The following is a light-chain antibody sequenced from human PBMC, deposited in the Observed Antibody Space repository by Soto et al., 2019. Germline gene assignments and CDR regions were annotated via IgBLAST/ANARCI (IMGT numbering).Light chain of an antibody. J-gene: IGLJ1*01. V-gene: IGLV2-14*01. Sequence: QSVLTQPASVSGSPGQSITISCTGTSSDVGGYNYVSWYQQHPGKAPKLMIYEVSNRPSGVSNRFSGSKSGNTASLTISGLRAEDEADYYCSSYTSSSPPYVFGTGTKLTVL. CDR1: SSDVGGYNY. CDR3: SSYTSSSPPYV. CDR2: EVS.